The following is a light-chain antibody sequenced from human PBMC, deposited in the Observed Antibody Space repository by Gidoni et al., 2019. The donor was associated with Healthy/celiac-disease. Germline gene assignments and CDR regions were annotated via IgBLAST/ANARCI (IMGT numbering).Light chain of an antibody. V-gene: IGKV3-20*01. J-gene: IGKJ3*01. CDR3: QQYGSSPRFT. CDR1: QSVSSSY. Sequence: EIVLTQSPGTRSLSPGERATLSCRARQSVSSSYFAWYQQKPGQAPRLLIYGASSRATGIPDRFSGSGSGTDFTLTISRLEPEDFAVYYCQQYGSSPRFTFGPGTKVDIK. CDR2: GAS.